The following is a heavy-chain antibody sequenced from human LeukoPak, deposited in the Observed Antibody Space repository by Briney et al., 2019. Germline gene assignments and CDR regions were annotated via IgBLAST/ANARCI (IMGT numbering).Heavy chain of an antibody. CDR2: MNPNSGNT. D-gene: IGHD3-3*01. CDR3: ARGPYYDFWSGYYTGYFDY. J-gene: IGHJ4*02. Sequence: ASVKVSCKASGYTFTSYDINWVRQATGQGLEWMGWMNPNSGNTGYAQKFQGRVTITRNTSISTAYMELSSLRSEDTAVYYCARGPYYDFWSGYYTGYFDYWGQGTLVTVSS. CDR1: GYTFTSYD. V-gene: IGHV1-8*03.